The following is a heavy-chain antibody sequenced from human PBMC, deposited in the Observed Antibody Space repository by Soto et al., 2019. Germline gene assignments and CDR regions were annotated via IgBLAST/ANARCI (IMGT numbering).Heavy chain of an antibody. CDR2: ISGDRNIT. Sequence: EVRLVESGGGLVQPGGSLRLSCAVSGITLESYWMHWVRQSPGKGLVWVVRISGDRNITDYAGFVGGRFTMSRDNARDTVFLQMDSIRAEDTSVYYCARSIGRGFEPWGEGTLVIVSS. D-gene: IGHD1-26*01. CDR1: GITLESYW. J-gene: IGHJ5*02. V-gene: IGHV3-74*01. CDR3: ARSIGRGFEP.